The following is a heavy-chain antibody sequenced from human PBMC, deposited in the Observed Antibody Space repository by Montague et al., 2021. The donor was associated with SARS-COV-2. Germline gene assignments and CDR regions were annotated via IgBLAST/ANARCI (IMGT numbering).Heavy chain of an antibody. J-gene: IGHJ4*02. V-gene: IGHV3-23*01. Sequence: SLRLSCAASGFTFRNYAMSWVRQAPGKGLEWVSTITGSGGSTYYADSVKGRFTISRDNSKNTLYLQTSSLTAEDTAVYYCANHQGITVFGVIFNWGQGTLVTVSS. CDR2: ITGSGGST. CDR1: GFTFRNYA. CDR3: ANHQGITVFGVIFN. D-gene: IGHD3-3*01.